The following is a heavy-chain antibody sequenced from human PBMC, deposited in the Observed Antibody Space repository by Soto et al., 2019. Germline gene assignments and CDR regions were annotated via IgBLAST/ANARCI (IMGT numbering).Heavy chain of an antibody. Sequence: GSLRLSCAASGFTFSSYWMSWVRQAPGKGLEWVANIKQDGSEKYYVDSVKGRFTISRDNAKNSLYLQMNSLRAEDTAVYYCARTVSYDILTGYHWFDPWGQGTLVTVSS. V-gene: IGHV3-7*02. CDR3: ARTVSYDILTGYHWFDP. CDR2: IKQDGSEK. D-gene: IGHD3-9*01. J-gene: IGHJ5*02. CDR1: GFTFSSYW.